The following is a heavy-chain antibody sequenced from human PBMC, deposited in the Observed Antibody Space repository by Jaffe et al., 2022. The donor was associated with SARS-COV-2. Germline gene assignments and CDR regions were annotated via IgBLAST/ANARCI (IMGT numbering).Heavy chain of an antibody. CDR2: IIPILGIA. CDR1: GGTFSSYT. Sequence: QVQLVQSGAEVKKPGSSVKVSCKASGGTFSSYTISWVRQAPGQGLEWMGRIIPILGIANYAQKFQGRVTITADKSTSTAYMELSSLRSEDTAVYYCARMYYDAIDEGYWGQGTLVTVSS. D-gene: IGHD3-22*01. V-gene: IGHV1-69*02. J-gene: IGHJ4*02. CDR3: ARMYYDAIDEGY.